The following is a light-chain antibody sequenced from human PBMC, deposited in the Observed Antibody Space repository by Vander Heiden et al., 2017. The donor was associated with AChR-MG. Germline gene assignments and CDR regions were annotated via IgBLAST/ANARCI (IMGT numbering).Light chain of an antibody. V-gene: IGKV3-15*01. Sequence: EIVMTQSPATLSVSPGERATLSCRASQSVSTNLAWYQQKPGQAPRLLIYGASTRAIDIPARFSGSGSGTEFTLSISSLQSEDFAVYYCQQYNNWPSITFGQGTRLEIK. J-gene: IGKJ5*01. CDR1: QSVSTN. CDR3: QQYNNWPSIT. CDR2: GAS.